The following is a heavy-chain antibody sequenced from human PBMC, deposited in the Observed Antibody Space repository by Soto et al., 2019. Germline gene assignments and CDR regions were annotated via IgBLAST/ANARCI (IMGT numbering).Heavy chain of an antibody. CDR1: GGSISSGGYY. Sequence: PSETLSLTCAVSGGSISSGGYYWSWIRQHPGKGLEWIGYIYYSGSTYYNPSLKSRVTISVDTSKNQFSLKLSSVTAADTAVYYCASQWRAHSSSPGGTLIDYWGQGTLVTVSS. D-gene: IGHD6-6*01. J-gene: IGHJ4*02. CDR3: ASQWRAHSSSPGGTLIDY. CDR2: IYYSGST. V-gene: IGHV4-31*11.